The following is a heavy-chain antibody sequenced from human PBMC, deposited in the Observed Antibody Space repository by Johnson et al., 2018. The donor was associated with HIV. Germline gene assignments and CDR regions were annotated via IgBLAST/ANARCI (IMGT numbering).Heavy chain of an antibody. CDR1: GFTFSDYY. D-gene: IGHD6-6*01. CDR2: ISSSGSTI. J-gene: IGHJ3*02. V-gene: IGHV3-11*04. CDR3: ARAHVSSSSSIDAFDS. Sequence: QVQLVESGGGLVQPGGSLRLSCAASGFTFSDYYMSWIRQAPGKGLEWVSYISSSGSTIYYADSVKGRFTISRDNAKNSLYLQMNSLRAGDTAVYYCARAHVSSSSSIDAFDSWGQGTMVTVSS.